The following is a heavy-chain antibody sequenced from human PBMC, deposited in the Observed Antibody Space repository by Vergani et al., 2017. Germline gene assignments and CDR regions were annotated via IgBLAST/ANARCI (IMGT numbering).Heavy chain of an antibody. CDR3: ARSRIYYGAGSPDY. CDR2: VSFRGDT. V-gene: IGHV4-61*01. J-gene: IGHJ4*02. CDR1: GYSISSGYF. D-gene: IGHD3-10*01. Sequence: QVQLQESGPRLVKPSETLSLICSVSGYSISSGYFWSWIRQPPGKGLEWMWYVSFRGDTLYDPSVKGRMTISLNTSSNQFSLYLTSVTAADTAVYYCARSRIYYGAGSPDYWGQGTLVTVSS.